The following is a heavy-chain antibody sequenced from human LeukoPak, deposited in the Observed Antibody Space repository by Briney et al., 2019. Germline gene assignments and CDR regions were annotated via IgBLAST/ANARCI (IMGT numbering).Heavy chain of an antibody. V-gene: IGHV1-8*03. Sequence: ASVTVSCKASGYTFTNDAINWVRQAPGQGLEWMGWMNPNSGYTGYGQKFQGRVTFTRDTSISAAFMELRDLRSEDTAVYYCARDGIAARIFDVWGQGTMVTVSS. CDR2: MNPNSGYT. CDR1: GYTFTNDA. J-gene: IGHJ3*01. D-gene: IGHD6-6*01. CDR3: ARDGIAARIFDV.